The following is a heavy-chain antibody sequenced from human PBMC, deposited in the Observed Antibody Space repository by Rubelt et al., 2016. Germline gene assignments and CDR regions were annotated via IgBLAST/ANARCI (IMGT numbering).Heavy chain of an antibody. J-gene: IGHJ3*02. CDR2: INHSGGT. Sequence: QVQLQQWGAGLLKPSETLSLTCAVYGGSFSGYYWSWIRQPPGKGLEWIGEINHSGGTNYNPSLKSRVTISVDTSKNQFSLKLSSVTAADTAVYYCARVLVVPAAGNAFDIWGQGTMVTVSS. CDR1: GGSFSGYY. CDR3: ARVLVVPAAGNAFDI. V-gene: IGHV4-34*01. D-gene: IGHD2-2*01.